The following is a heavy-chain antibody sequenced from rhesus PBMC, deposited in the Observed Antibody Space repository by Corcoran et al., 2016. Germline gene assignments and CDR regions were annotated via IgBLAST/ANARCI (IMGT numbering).Heavy chain of an antibody. CDR1: GYSISRGYG. Sequence: QLQLQESGPGLVKPSETLSLTCAVPGYSISRGYGWSWVRRPPGNGLEWIGYISHGGHTVYNPSLTSLGTISRDTSKKQFFLKLTPVTDAYTVVYYCARDWGEDDYWGQGVSVTVSS. J-gene: IGHJ4*01. CDR3: ARDWGEDDY. V-gene: IGHV4-122*02. CDR2: ISHGGHT. D-gene: IGHD7-45*01.